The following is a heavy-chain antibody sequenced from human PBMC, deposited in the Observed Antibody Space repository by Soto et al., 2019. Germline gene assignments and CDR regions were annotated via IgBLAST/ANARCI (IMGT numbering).Heavy chain of an antibody. V-gene: IGHV3-15*01. J-gene: IGHJ4*02. D-gene: IGHD3-9*01. Sequence: GGCLRIACVASVFNLSHPWMTWVRQAAGNGLEWVGHIKSKTDGGTADYAAPVKGRFTISRDDSKNTVCLQMKSLRTEDTAVYYCTTGRHYDILNGNHNVAYWGQGTLVTVSS. CDR2: IKSKTDGGTA. CDR3: TTGRHYDILNGNHNVAY. CDR1: VFNLSHPW.